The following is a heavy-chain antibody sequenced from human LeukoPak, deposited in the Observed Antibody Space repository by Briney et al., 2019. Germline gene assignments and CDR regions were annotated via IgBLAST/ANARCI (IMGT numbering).Heavy chain of an antibody. Sequence: VSVKVSCKASGYTFTSYGISWVRQAPGQGLEWMGWISAYNGNTNYAQKLQGRVTMTTDTSTSTAYMELRSLRSDDTAVYYCARVRGMVGGGYFDYWGQGTLVTVSS. CDR2: ISAYNGNT. CDR1: GYTFTSYG. V-gene: IGHV1-18*01. D-gene: IGHD4-23*01. CDR3: ARVRGMVGGGYFDY. J-gene: IGHJ4*02.